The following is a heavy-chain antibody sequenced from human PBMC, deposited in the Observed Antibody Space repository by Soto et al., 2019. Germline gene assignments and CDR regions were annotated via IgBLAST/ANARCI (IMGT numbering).Heavy chain of an antibody. J-gene: IGHJ4*01. CDR3: ARSGYGSSDFDH. Sequence: PSETLCITCTFSPGSVSIDPFYWTGIRQHPGKGLEWIGHIYYRGNTYYRPSLKSRVSISIDTSQNQLSLRLNSVTAADTAVYYCARSGYGSSDFDHWGQGTLVTVSS. D-gene: IGHD6-13*01. CDR2: IYYRGNT. V-gene: IGHV4-31*03. CDR1: PGSVSIDPFY.